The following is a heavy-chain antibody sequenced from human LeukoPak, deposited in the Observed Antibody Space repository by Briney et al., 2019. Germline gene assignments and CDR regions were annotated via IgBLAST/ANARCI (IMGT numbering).Heavy chain of an antibody. J-gene: IGHJ4*02. D-gene: IGHD3-9*01. V-gene: IGHV3-30*18. CDR2: ISYDGSTE. Sequence: GGSLRLSCAASGFTFSSYGMHWVRQAPGKGLEWVAVISYDGSTEYYADSVKGRFTVSRDNSKNTLYLQMNSLRAEDTAVYYCAKVATYYDVLTGYRLDYWGQGTLVTVSS. CDR1: GFTFSSYG. CDR3: AKVATYYDVLTGYRLDY.